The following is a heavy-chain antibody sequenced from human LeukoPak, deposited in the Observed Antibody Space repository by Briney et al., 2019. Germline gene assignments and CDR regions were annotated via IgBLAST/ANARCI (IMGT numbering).Heavy chain of an antibody. Sequence: SETLSLTCAVYGGPFSGYYWSWIRQPPGKGLEWIGEINHSGSTNYNPALKIRVTISVDTSKNQFSLKLSSVTAADTAVYYCARESSSGFYFHYWGQGALVTVSS. D-gene: IGHD6-19*01. CDR1: GGPFSGYY. CDR3: ARESSSGFYFHY. V-gene: IGHV4-34*01. J-gene: IGHJ4*02. CDR2: INHSGST.